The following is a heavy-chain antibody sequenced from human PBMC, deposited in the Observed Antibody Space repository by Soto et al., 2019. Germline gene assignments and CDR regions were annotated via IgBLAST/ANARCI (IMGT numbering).Heavy chain of an antibody. J-gene: IGHJ4*02. Sequence: QVQLVESGGGVVQPGRSLRLSCAASGFTFSSYGMHWVRQAPGKGLEWVAVISYDGSNKYYADSVTGRFTISRDNSKNTLYLQMNSLRAEDTAVYYCAKVIAVADHQPVVDYWGQGTLVTVSS. CDR2: ISYDGSNK. D-gene: IGHD6-19*01. CDR1: GFTFSSYG. CDR3: AKVIAVADHQPVVDY. V-gene: IGHV3-30*18.